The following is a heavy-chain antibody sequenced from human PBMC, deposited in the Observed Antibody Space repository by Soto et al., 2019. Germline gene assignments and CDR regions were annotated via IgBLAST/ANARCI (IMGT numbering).Heavy chain of an antibody. CDR2: INPNSGGT. V-gene: IGHV1-2*04. Sequence: ASVKVSCKASGYTFTGYYMHWVRHAPGQGLEWMGWINPNSGGTNYAQKFQGWVTMTRDTSISTAYMELSRLRSDDTAVYYCARDYRARVLNDYYDSSGHNWFDPWGQGTLVTVSS. CDR3: ARDYRARVLNDYYDSSGHNWFDP. J-gene: IGHJ5*02. D-gene: IGHD3-22*01. CDR1: GYTFTGYY.